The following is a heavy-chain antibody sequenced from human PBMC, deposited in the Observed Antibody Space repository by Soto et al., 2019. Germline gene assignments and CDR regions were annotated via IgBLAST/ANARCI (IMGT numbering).Heavy chain of an antibody. CDR1: GFTFSSYG. Sequence: GGSLRLSCAASGFTFSSYGMHWVRQAPGKGLEWVAVISYDGSNKYYADSVKGRSTISRDNSKNTLYLQMNSLRAEDTAVYYCAKAPHVSSSWYGMHGHYYYYGMDVWGQGSTVTVSS. V-gene: IGHV3-30*18. D-gene: IGHD6-13*01. CDR3: AKAPHVSSSWYGMHGHYYYYGMDV. CDR2: ISYDGSNK. J-gene: IGHJ6*02.